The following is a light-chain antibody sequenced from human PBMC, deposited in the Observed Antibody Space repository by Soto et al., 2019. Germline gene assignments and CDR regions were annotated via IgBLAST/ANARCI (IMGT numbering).Light chain of an antibody. CDR2: GNS. J-gene: IGLJ3*02. Sequence: QSVLTQPPSVSGAPGQRVTISCIGSSSNIGAGYDVHWYQQVPGTAPKLLIYGNSNRPSGVPDRFSGSKSGTSASLAITGLQAEDEADYYCQSYDSSLSGSGVFGGGTKLTVL. V-gene: IGLV1-40*01. CDR3: QSYDSSLSGSGV. CDR1: SSNIGAGYD.